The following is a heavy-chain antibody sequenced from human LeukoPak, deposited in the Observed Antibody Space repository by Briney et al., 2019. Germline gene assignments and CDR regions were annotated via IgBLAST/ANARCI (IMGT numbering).Heavy chain of an antibody. CDR1: GFTFDDYA. CDR2: ISWNSGSI. CDR3: AKDPY. V-gene: IGHV3-9*01. J-gene: IGHJ4*02. Sequence: PGGSLRLSCAASGFTFDDYAMHWVRQAPGKGLEWVSGISWNSGSIGYADSMKGRFTISRDNAKNSLYLQMNSLRAEDTALYYCAKDPYWGQGTLVTVSS.